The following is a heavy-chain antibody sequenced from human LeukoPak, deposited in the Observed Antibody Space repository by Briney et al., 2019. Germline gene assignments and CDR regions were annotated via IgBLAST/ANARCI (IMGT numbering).Heavy chain of an antibody. CDR2: IIPIFGTA. D-gene: IGHD2-2*01. J-gene: IGHJ6*03. CDR3: VSGLLSHFIGRGYYMDV. V-gene: IGHV1-69*01. Sequence: GASVKVSCKASGGTFSSYAISWVRQAPGQGLEWMGGIIPIFGTANYAQKFQGRVTITADESTSTAYMELSSLRSEDTAVYYCVSGLLSHFIGRGYYMDVWGKGTTVTVSS. CDR1: GGTFSSYA.